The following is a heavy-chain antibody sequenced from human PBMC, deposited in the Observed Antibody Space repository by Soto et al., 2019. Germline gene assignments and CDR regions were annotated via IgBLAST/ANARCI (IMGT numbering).Heavy chain of an antibody. CDR3: TRVGGYYGDYPNYDY. CDR2: IYYTGST. V-gene: IGHV4-59*01. D-gene: IGHD4-17*01. Sequence: SETLSLTCTVSGSSISPYYWSWIRQPPGKGLEWIGYIYYTGSTKYNPSLKSRVTLSLGTSRNQLSLKLSSVTAADTAVYYCTRVGGYYGDYPNYDYWGPGTLVTVSS. J-gene: IGHJ4*02. CDR1: GSSISPYY.